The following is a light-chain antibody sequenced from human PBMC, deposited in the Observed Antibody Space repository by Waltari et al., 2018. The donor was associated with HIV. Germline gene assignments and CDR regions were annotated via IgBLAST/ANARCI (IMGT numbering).Light chain of an antibody. J-gene: IGLJ2*01. Sequence: QSALTQPASVSGSFGQSITIPCTGTSSDVGRYNLVSWYQHHPGKAPKLIIYEVSKRPSGVSNRFSGSKSGNTASLTVSGLQAEDEADYYCCSYAGNSIPFGGGTKLTVL. CDR3: CSYAGNSIP. V-gene: IGLV2-23*02. CDR2: EVS. CDR1: SSDVGRYNL.